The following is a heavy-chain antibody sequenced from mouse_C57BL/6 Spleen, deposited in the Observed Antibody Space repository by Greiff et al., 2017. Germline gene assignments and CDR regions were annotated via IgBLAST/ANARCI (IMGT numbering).Heavy chain of an antibody. CDR1: GHTFTSHW. CDR3: TREDSNAYYAMGY. J-gene: IGHJ4*01. V-gene: IGHV1-5*01. D-gene: IGHD2-5*01. Sequence: VQPQQSGNVLARPGASVKMSCKTSGHTFTSHWMHWVKQRPGPGLEWIGAIYPGNSDTSYNQKFKGKAKLTAVTTASTAYVELSSVTNEHSAVYYCTREDSNAYYAMGYWGQGTSVTVSS. CDR2: IYPGNSDT.